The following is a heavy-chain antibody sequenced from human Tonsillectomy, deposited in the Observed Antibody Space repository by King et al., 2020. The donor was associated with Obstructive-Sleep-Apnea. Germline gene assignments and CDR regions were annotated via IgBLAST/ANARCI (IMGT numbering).Heavy chain of an antibody. CDR2: IYYSGST. J-gene: IGHJ4*02. CDR3: ARGSGWLDPQPIDY. V-gene: IGHV4-59*08. D-gene: IGHD6-19*01. CDR1: GGSISSYY. Sequence: VQLQESGPGLVKPSETLSLTCTVSGGSISSYYWSWIRQPPGKGLEWIGYIYYSGSTNYNPSLKSRVTISVDTSKNQFSLKLSSVTAAATAVYYCARGSGWLDPQPIDYWGQGTLVTVSS.